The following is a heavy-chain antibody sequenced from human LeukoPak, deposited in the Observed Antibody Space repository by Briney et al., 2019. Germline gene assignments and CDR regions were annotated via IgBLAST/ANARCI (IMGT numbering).Heavy chain of an antibody. Sequence: GGSLRFSCTASGFTFGDYAMSWVRQAPGKGLEWVGFIRSKAYGGTTEYAASVKGRFTISRDDSKSIAYLQMNSLKTEDTAVYYCTRDYYYGSGSYSRSGYWGQGTLVTVSS. CDR2: IRSKAYGGTT. V-gene: IGHV3-49*04. CDR1: GFTFGDYA. J-gene: IGHJ4*02. D-gene: IGHD3-10*01. CDR3: TRDYYYGSGSYSRSGY.